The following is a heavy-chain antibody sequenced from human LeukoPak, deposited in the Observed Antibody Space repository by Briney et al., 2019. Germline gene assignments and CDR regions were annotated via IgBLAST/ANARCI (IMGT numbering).Heavy chain of an antibody. CDR1: GFTFSSYS. J-gene: IGHJ4*02. D-gene: IGHD3-9*01. Sequence: GGSLRLSCAASGFTFSSYSMNWVRQAPGKGLEWVSSISSSSSYIYYADSVKGRFTISRDNAKNSLYLQMNSLRAEDTAVYYCARDYYYDISTGYFDYWGQGTLVTVSS. CDR2: ISSSSSYI. V-gene: IGHV3-21*01. CDR3: ARDYYYDISTGYFDY.